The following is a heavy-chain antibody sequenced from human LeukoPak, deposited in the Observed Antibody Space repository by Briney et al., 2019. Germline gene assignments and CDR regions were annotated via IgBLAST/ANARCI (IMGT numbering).Heavy chain of an antibody. CDR1: GGSVISGSSY. CDR2: IYHSGST. CDR3: ARDVSQAVTTDWYFDL. J-gene: IGHJ2*01. D-gene: IGHD4-17*01. V-gene: IGHV4-39*07. Sequence: PSETLSLTCTVSGGSVISGSSYWGWIRQPPGKGLEWIGYIYHSGSTYYNPSLKSRVTISVDRSKNQFSLKLSSVTAADTAVYYCARDVSQAVTTDWYFDLWGRGTLVTVSS.